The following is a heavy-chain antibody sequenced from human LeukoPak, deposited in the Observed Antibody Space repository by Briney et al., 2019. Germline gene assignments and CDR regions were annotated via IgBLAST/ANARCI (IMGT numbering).Heavy chain of an antibody. CDR3: AREDGRYCSGGSCYLFLNWFDP. Sequence: SQTLSLTCAISGDSVSSNSAAWNWIRQSPSRGLEWLGRTYYRSKWYNDYAVSVKSRITINPDTSKNQFSLQLNSVTPEDTAVYYRAREDGRYCSGGSCYLFLNWFDPWGQGTLVTVSS. J-gene: IGHJ5*02. CDR2: TYYRSKWYN. CDR1: GDSVSSNSAA. D-gene: IGHD2-15*01. V-gene: IGHV6-1*01.